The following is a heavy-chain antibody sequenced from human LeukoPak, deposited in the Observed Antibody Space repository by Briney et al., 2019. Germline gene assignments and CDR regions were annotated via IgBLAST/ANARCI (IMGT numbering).Heavy chain of an antibody. V-gene: IGHV3-30-3*01. CDR3: ARDTRITMVREVIYYFDY. CDR1: GFTFSSYA. CDR2: ISYDGSNK. Sequence: GGSLRLSCAASGFTFSSYAMHWVRQAPGKGLEWVAVISYDGSNKYYADSVKGRFTISRDNSKNTLYLQMNSLRAEDTAVYYCARDTRITMVREVIYYFDYWGQGTLVTVSS. D-gene: IGHD3-10*01. J-gene: IGHJ4*02.